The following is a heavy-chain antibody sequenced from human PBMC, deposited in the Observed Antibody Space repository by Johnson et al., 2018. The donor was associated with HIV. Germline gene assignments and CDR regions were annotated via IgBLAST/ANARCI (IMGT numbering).Heavy chain of an antibody. V-gene: IGHV3-9*01. D-gene: IGHD4-23*01. CDR3: AKVVDNYGGNWEAFDI. CDR1: GFTFDDYA. CDR2: ISWNSGRT. Sequence: EVQLVESGGGLVQPGRSLRLSCAASGFTFDDYAMHWVRQAPGQGLEWVSGISWNSGRTYYADSVQGRFTNSRDNSKNSLYLQMNSLRTADTALYYCAKVVDNYGGNWEAFDIWGQGTMVTVSS. J-gene: IGHJ3*02.